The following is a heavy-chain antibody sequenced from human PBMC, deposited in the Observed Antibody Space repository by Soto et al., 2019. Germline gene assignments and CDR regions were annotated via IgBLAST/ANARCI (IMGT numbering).Heavy chain of an antibody. D-gene: IGHD2-2*01. Sequence: PSETLSLTCAVSGGSISGGGYSWSWIRRPPGKGLEWIGYIYHSGSTYYNPSLKSRVTISVDRSKNQFSLKLCSVTAADTAVYYCARGQGYCSSTSCHRFDYWGQGTLVTVSS. J-gene: IGHJ4*02. V-gene: IGHV4-30-2*01. CDR2: IYHSGST. CDR3: ARGQGYCSSTSCHRFDY. CDR1: GGSISGGGYS.